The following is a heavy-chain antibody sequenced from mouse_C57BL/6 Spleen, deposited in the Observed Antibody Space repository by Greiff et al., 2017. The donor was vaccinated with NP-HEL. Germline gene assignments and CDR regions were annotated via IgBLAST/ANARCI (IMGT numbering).Heavy chain of an antibody. CDR3: ARGEVNSNYGAY. D-gene: IGHD2-5*01. CDR1: GYAFSSSW. J-gene: IGHJ3*01. V-gene: IGHV1S126*01. Sequence: QVQLKESGPELVKPGASVKISCKASGYAFSSSWMNWVKQRPGKGLEWIGVIDPSDSYTNYNQKFKGKATLTVDTSSSTAYMQLSSLTSEDSAVYYCARGEVNSNYGAYWGQGTLVTVSA. CDR2: IDPSDSYT.